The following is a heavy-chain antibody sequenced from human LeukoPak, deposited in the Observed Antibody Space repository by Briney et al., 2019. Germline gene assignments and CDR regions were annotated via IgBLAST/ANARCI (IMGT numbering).Heavy chain of an antibody. D-gene: IGHD5-12*01. CDR2: ISGSGGSA. CDR3: ARGRGYGAYDWNDY. J-gene: IGHJ4*02. CDR1: GFIFSSYA. V-gene: IGHV3-23*01. Sequence: GGSLRLSCAASGFIFSSYAMNWVRQAPGKGLEWVSVISGSGGSAYYADSVRGRFTISRDNSKNTLYLQMNTLRAEDTAVYYCARGRGYGAYDWNDYWGQGTLVTVSS.